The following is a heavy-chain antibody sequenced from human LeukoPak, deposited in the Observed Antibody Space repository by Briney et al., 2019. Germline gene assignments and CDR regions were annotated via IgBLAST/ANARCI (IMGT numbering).Heavy chain of an antibody. J-gene: IGHJ4*02. V-gene: IGHV1-2*02. Sequence: ASVKVSCKASGYTLTGYYMHWVRQAPGQGLEWMGWINPNSGGTNYAQKFQGRVTMTRDTSISTAYMELSRLRSDDTAVYYCARAGRFLEWLFSRWGQGTLVTVSS. CDR1: GYTLTGYY. CDR2: INPNSGGT. CDR3: ARAGRFLEWLFSR. D-gene: IGHD3-3*01.